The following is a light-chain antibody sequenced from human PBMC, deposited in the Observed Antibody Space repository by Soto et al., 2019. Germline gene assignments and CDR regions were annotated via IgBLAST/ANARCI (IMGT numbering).Light chain of an antibody. CDR2: EGI. J-gene: IGLJ3*02. Sequence: QSALTQPASVSGSPGQSITFSCTGTSSDVGNYDFVSWYQHHPGKAPKLMIYEGIKRPSGVSSRFSGSKSGNTASLTISGLQAEDEADYYCCSYAGTGTFLFGGGTKLTVL. V-gene: IGLV2-23*03. CDR1: SSDVGNYDF. CDR3: CSYAGTGTFL.